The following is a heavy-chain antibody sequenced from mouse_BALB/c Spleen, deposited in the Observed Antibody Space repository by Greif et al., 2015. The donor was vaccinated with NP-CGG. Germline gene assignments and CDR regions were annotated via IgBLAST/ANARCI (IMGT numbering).Heavy chain of an antibody. CDR1: GFNIKDTY. CDR3: APYYYGTSVFAY. J-gene: IGHJ3*01. CDR2: IDPAEGNS. Sequence: VQLQQPGAELVKPGASGKLSCTASGFNIKDTYMHWVKQRPEKGLEWIGRIDPAEGNSKYDPKFQGKATITADTSSNIAYLQLSSLTSEDTAVYYCAPYYYGTSVFAYWGQGTLVTVSA. V-gene: IGHV14-3*02. D-gene: IGHD1-1*01.